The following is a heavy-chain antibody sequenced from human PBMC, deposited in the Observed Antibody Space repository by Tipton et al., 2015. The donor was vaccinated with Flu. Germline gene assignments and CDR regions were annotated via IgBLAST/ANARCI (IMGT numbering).Heavy chain of an antibody. J-gene: IGHJ4*02. V-gene: IGHV3-20*04. D-gene: IGHD3-16*01. CDR3: ARDRTRLASPLDY. Sequence: SLRLSCAASGFTFDDYGMSWVRQAPGKGLEWVSGINWNGGTTGYADSVKGRFIISRDNAKNSLSLQMNSLRAEDTALYFCARDRTRLASPLDYWGQGTPVTVSS. CDR2: INWNGGTT. CDR1: GFTFDDYG.